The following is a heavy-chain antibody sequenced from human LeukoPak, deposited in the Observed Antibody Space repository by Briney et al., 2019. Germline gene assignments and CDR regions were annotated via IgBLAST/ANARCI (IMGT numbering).Heavy chain of an antibody. CDR1: GFTFSGFW. V-gene: IGHV3-7*03. CDR3: AKGNRGYPKSQLDY. J-gene: IGHJ4*02. CDR2: INSDGREG. D-gene: IGHD3-22*01. Sequence: PGGSLRLSCAVSGFTFSGFWMSWSRQAPGKGLEWVASINSDGREGYYADVVKGRFTISRDNAKNSLYLQINSLRAEDTAVYYCAKGNRGYPKSQLDYWGQGTLVTVSS.